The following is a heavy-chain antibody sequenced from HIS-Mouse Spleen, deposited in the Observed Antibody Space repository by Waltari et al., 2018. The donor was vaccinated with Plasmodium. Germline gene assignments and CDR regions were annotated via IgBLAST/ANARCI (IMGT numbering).Heavy chain of an antibody. CDR1: VRTFSSYS. CDR3: ARDHNWNYDY. Sequence: EVQLVESGGGLVKPGGSLRLSGAASVRTFSSYSMNWVRQAPGKGLEWVSSISSSSSYKYYADSVKGRFTISRDNAKNSLYLQMNSLRAEDTAVYYCARDHNWNYDYWGQGTLVTVSS. D-gene: IGHD1-7*01. J-gene: IGHJ4*02. V-gene: IGHV3-21*01. CDR2: ISSSSSYK.